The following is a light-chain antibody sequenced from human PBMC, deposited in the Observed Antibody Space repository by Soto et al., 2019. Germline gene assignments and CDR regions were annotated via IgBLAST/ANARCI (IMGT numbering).Light chain of an antibody. CDR3: QRSYGSPPWT. J-gene: IGKJ1*01. CDR2: GAS. CDR1: QTISIF. V-gene: IGKV1-39*01. Sequence: DIQMTQSPSSLCASVGDRVTXTCRASQTISIFLNWYQQKPGKAPKLLIYGASTLQGGVPSRFSGSGSGTDFTLTISRLQPEDFATYYCQRSYGSPPWTFGQGTKVDIK.